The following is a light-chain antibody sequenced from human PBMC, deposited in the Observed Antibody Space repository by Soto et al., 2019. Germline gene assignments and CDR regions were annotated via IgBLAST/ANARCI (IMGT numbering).Light chain of an antibody. CDR2: DAS. J-gene: IGKJ4*01. V-gene: IGKV3-20*01. Sequence: DIVLTQSPGTLSLSPGERATLSCRASQSVRSRYLAWYQQKAGQAPSLLIYDASRRATGIPDRFSGSGSGTDFTLTISRMEPEVFAVYYCQQYGSSVTFGGGTKVEIK. CDR1: QSVRSRY. CDR3: QQYGSSVT.